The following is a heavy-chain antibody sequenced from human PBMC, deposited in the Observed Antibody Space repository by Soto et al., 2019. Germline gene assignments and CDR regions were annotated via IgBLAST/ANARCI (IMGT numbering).Heavy chain of an antibody. J-gene: IGHJ3*02. Sequence: GASLKISCKGSGYSFTSYWIGWVRQMPGKGLEWMGIIYPGDSDTRYSPSFQGQVTISADKSISTAYLQWSSLKASDTAMYYCARKVLYSSGWYVNDAFDIWGQGTMVTVSS. V-gene: IGHV5-51*01. CDR2: IYPGDSDT. CDR1: GYSFTSYW. D-gene: IGHD6-19*01. CDR3: ARKVLYSSGWYVNDAFDI.